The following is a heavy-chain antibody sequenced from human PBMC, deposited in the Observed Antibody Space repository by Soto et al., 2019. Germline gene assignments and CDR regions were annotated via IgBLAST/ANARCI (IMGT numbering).Heavy chain of an antibody. CDR3: ARDVIAAAGTAG. V-gene: IGHV1-69*12. D-gene: IGHD6-13*01. CDR1: GGTFSSYA. Sequence: QVQLVQSGAEVKKPGSSVKVSCKASGGTFSSYAISWVRQAPGQGLEWMGGIIPIFGTANYAQKFQGRVTITADESTSTTYMARSSLRSEDTAVYYCARDVIAAAGTAGWGKGTLVTVSS. CDR2: IIPIFGTA. J-gene: IGHJ4*02.